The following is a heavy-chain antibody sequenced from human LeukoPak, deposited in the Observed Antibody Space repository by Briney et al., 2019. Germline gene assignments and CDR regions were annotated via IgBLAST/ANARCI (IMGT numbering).Heavy chain of an antibody. J-gene: IGHJ4*02. CDR2: INSISGEI. CDR1: GFTFSYYS. D-gene: IGHD5-12*01. CDR3: ARDHGYAFDY. V-gene: IGHV3-48*02. Sequence: GGSLRLSCVASGFTFSYYSMNWVRQAPGKGLEWVSYINSISGEIWYADSVKGRFTISRDDAKNSLYLQMNSLRDEVTAVYYCARDHGYAFDYWGQGTLVTVSS.